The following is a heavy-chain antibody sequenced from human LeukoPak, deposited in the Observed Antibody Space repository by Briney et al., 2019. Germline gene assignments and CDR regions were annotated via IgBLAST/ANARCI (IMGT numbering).Heavy chain of an antibody. J-gene: IGHJ6*03. CDR1: GYTFTSYD. V-gene: IGHV1-8*01. D-gene: IGHD6-6*01. Sequence: ASVKVSCKASGYTFTSYDINWVRQATGQGLEWMGWMNPNSGNTGYAQKFQGRVTMTRNTSISTAYMELSSLRSEDTAVYYCARELRQQLIPLYYYYYMDVWGKGTTVAISS. CDR3: ARELRQQLIPLYYYYYMDV. CDR2: MNPNSGNT.